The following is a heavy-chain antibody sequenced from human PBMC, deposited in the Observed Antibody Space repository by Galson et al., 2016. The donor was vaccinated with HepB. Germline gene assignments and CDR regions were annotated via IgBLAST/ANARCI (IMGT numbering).Heavy chain of an antibody. Sequence: SLRLSCATSGFAFTAYEVHWVRQAPGKGLEWVAVMSPGGTIKLYTYSVKGRFTISRDNAQKSLYLQMNSLRAEDTAVYYCARDFRVVQGEITTYHGMDVWGKGTTVTVSS. CDR2: MSPGGTIK. J-gene: IGHJ6*04. CDR3: ARDFRVVQGEITTYHGMDV. CDR1: GFAFTAYE. V-gene: IGHV3-30*03. D-gene: IGHD3-10*01.